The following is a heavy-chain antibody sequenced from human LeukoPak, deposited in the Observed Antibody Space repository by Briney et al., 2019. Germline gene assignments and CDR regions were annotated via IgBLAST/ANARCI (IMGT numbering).Heavy chain of an antibody. CDR2: IYTSGST. D-gene: IGHD3-3*01. Sequence: PSETLSLTCTVSGGSISSGSYYWSWIRQPAGKGLEWIGRIYTSGSTNYNPSLKGRVTISADTSKNQFSLKLSSVTAADTAVYYCARDITIYMDVWGKGATVTVSS. J-gene: IGHJ6*03. CDR1: GGSISSGSYY. V-gene: IGHV4-61*02. CDR3: ARDITIYMDV.